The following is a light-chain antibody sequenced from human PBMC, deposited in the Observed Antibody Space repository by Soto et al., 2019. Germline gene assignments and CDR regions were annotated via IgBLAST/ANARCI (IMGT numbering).Light chain of an antibody. V-gene: IGKV3-20*01. Sequence: ENVLTQSPGALSVSPGERATLSCRASQSVGRNYLAWYQQKPGQAPRLLIYGASSRATGVPDRFSGSGSGTDFTLAISRLEPEDFAVYYCQQYADSPLTFGGGTKVET. CDR3: QQYADSPLT. J-gene: IGKJ4*01. CDR1: QSVGRNY. CDR2: GAS.